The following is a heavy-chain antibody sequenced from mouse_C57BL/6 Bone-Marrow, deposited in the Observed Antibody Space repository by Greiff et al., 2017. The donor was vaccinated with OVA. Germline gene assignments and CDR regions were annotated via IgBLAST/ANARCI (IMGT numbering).Heavy chain of an antibody. V-gene: IGHV14-1*01. CDR1: GFNITDYY. CDR2: IDPEDGDT. J-gene: IGHJ3*01. D-gene: IGHD2-3*01. CDR3: TSFYDGYYIAY. Sequence: EVQLQQSGAELVRPGASVKLSCTASGFNITDYYMHWVKQRPEQGLEWIGRIDPEDGDTQYAPKFQGKATMTADTSSNTAYLQLSSLTSEDSAVYCCTSFYDGYYIAYWGQGTLVTVSA.